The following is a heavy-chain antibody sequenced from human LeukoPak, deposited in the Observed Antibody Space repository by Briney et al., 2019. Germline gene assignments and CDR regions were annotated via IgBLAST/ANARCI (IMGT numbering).Heavy chain of an antibody. J-gene: IGHJ4*02. CDR3: ARGWQQWLGIDY. D-gene: IGHD6-19*01. Sequence: GGSLRLSCAASGFTFSSYWMSWVRQAPGQGLELVANIKQDGSEKYYVDSVKGRFPLSRDNAQNSLYLQMNSLRAEDTAMYYCARGWQQWLGIDYWGQGALVTVSS. CDR1: GFTFSSYW. CDR2: IKQDGSEK. V-gene: IGHV3-7*01.